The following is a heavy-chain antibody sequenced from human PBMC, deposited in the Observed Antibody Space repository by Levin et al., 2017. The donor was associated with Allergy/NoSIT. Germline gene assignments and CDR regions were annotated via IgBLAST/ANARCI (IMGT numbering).Heavy chain of an antibody. Sequence: PSETLSLTCTVSGGSISSYYWSWIRQPPGKGLEWIGYIYYSGSTNYNPSLKSRVTISVDTSKNQFSLKLSSVTAADTAVYYCARGRDTAMDYRLMVYAGGPGWFDPWGQGTLVTVSS. V-gene: IGHV4-59*08. J-gene: IGHJ5*02. D-gene: IGHD2-8*01. CDR3: ARGRDTAMDYRLMVYAGGPGWFDP. CDR1: GGSISSYY. CDR2: IYYSGST.